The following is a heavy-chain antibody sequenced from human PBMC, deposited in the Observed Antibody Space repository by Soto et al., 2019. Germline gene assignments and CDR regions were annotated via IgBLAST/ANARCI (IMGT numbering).Heavy chain of an antibody. Sequence: GGSLRLSCAASGFTFDDYAMHWVRQAPGKGLEWVSGISWNSGSIGYADSVKGRFTISRDNAKNSLYLQMNSLRAEDTALYYCAKSGCGGDCYDAFDIWGQGTMVTVSS. CDR1: GFTFDDYA. D-gene: IGHD2-21*01. CDR2: ISWNSGSI. J-gene: IGHJ3*02. CDR3: AKSGCGGDCYDAFDI. V-gene: IGHV3-9*01.